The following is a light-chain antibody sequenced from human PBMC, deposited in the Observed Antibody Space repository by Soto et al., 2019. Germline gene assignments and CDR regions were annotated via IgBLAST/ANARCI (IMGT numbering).Light chain of an antibody. CDR1: SGHSSYI. Sequence: QSVLTQSSSASASLGPSVKLTCTLSSGHSSYIIAWHQQQPGKAPRYLMKLEGSRSYNKGSGVPDRFSGSSSGADRYLTISNLQFEDEADYYCDTWDSNTQNWVFGGGTKLTVL. J-gene: IGLJ3*02. CDR2: LEGSRSY. CDR3: DTWDSNTQNWV. V-gene: IGLV4-60*02.